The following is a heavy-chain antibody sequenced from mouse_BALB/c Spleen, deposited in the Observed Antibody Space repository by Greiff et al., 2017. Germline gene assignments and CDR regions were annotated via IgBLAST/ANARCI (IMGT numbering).Heavy chain of an antibody. V-gene: IGHV3-6*02. D-gene: IGHD1-1*01. CDR2: ISYDGSN. Sequence: EVKLMESGPGLVKPSQSLSLTCSVTGYSITSGYYWNWIRQFPGNKLEWMGYISYDGSNNYNPSLKNRISITRDTSKNQFFLKLNSVTTEDTATYYCARDNYGSTRWGQGTLVTVSA. CDR3: ARDNYGSTR. CDR1: GYSITSGYY. J-gene: IGHJ3*02.